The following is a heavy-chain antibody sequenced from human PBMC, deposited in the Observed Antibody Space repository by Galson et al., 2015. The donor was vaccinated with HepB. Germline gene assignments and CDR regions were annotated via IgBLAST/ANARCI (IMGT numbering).Heavy chain of an antibody. CDR1: GYTFPSYA. J-gene: IGHJ4*02. Sequence: VKVSCKASGYTFPSYAMNWVRQAPGQGLEWMGWINTNTGNPTYAQGFTGRFVFSLDTSVSTAYLQISSLKAEDTAVYYCARAWPSIAVAVRSADYWGQGTLVTVSS. V-gene: IGHV7-4-1*02. D-gene: IGHD6-19*01. CDR2: INTNTGNP. CDR3: ARAWPSIAVAVRSADY.